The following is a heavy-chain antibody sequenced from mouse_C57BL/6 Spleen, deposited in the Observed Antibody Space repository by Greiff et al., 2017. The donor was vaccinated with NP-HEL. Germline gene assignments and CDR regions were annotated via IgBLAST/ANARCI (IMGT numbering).Heavy chain of an antibody. J-gene: IGHJ2*01. D-gene: IGHD4-1*01. CDR3: AREDIGTDYFDY. CDR2: ISYDGSN. Sequence: VQLQQSGPGLVKPSQSLSLTCSVTGYSITSGYYWNWIRQFPGNKLEWMGYISYDGSNNYNPSFKNRISITRDTSKNQFFLKLNSVTTEDTATYYCAREDIGTDYFDYWGQGTTLTVSS. CDR1: GYSITSGYY. V-gene: IGHV3-6*01.